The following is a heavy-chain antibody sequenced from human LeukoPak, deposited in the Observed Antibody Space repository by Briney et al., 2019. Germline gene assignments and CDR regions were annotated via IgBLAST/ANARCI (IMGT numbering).Heavy chain of an antibody. J-gene: IGHJ3*02. CDR3: ARSPATDSFDI. CDR2: INSDGSST. CDR1: GFTFSSYW. Sequence: GGSLRLSCAASGFTFSSYWMHWVRHAPGKGLVWVSRINSDGSSTSYADFVKGRFTISRDNAKNTLYLQMNSLRAEDTAVYYCARSPATDSFDIWGQGTMVTVSS. V-gene: IGHV3-74*01.